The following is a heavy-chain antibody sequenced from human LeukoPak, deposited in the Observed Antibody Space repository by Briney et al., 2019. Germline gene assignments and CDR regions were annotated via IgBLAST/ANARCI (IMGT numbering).Heavy chain of an antibody. Sequence: SQTLSLTCTVSGVSICGGDYYWSSIRQHPGKGLEWIGDIYYSVATYYNPPLNSRVHISEETSENQFSLKLSSVTAADPAVYYRARDLLGYGNFDYWGQGTLVTVSS. CDR3: ARDLLGYGNFDY. J-gene: IGHJ4*02. V-gene: IGHV4-31*03. D-gene: IGHD5-12*01. CDR2: IYYSVAT. CDR1: GVSICGGDYY.